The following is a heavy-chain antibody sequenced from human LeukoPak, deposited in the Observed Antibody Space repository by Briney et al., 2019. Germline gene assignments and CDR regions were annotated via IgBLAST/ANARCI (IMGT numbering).Heavy chain of an antibody. J-gene: IGHJ4*02. D-gene: IGHD3-10*01. Sequence: GGSLRLSCAASGFTFSSYWMSWVRQAPGKGLEWVSVFYRDGGIYYADSVKGRFTISRDNSKNMVYLQMNSLRVEDTAVYYCAMGSFGDPLALWGQGTLVTVSS. CDR2: FYRDGGI. CDR1: GFTFSSYW. CDR3: AMGSFGDPLAL. V-gene: IGHV3-66*01.